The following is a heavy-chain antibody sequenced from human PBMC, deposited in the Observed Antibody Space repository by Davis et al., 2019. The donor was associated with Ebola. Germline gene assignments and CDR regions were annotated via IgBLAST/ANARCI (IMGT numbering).Heavy chain of an antibody. CDR1: GFTFGSYA. J-gene: IGHJ4*02. D-gene: IGHD3/OR15-3a*01. CDR2: ISYDGSNK. CDR3: ARASPGIQGLVLFDY. Sequence: GESLKISCAASGFTFGSYAMHWVRQAPGKGLEWVAVISYDGSNKYYADSVKGRFTISRDNSKNTLYLQMNSLRTEDTAVYYCARASPGIQGLVLFDYWGQGTLVTVSS. V-gene: IGHV3-30-3*01.